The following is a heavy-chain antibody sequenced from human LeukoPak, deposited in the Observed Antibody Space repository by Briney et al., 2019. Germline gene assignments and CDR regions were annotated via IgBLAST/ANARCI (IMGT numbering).Heavy chain of an antibody. CDR3: ATVGSGSYDALDX. D-gene: IGHD3-10*01. J-gene: IGHJ3*01. Sequence: ASVKVSCKVSGYTLTELSMHWVRQAPGKGLEWMGGFDPEDGETIYAQKFQGRVTMTEDTSTDTAYMELSSLRSEDTAVYYCATVGSGSYDALDXXXQGXXXTVXS. CDR1: GYTLTELS. CDR2: FDPEDGET. V-gene: IGHV1-24*01.